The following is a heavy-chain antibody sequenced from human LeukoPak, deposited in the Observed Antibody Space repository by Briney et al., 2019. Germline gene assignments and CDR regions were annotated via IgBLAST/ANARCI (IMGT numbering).Heavy chain of an antibody. D-gene: IGHD4-11*01. Sequence: SEALSLTCTVSGGSISSYYWSWIRQPPGKGLEWIRYIYYSGSTNYNPSLKSRVTISVDTSKNQFSLKLSSVTAADTAVYYCARQTGLTTLYYFDYWGQGTLVTVSS. CDR2: IYYSGST. V-gene: IGHV4-59*08. CDR3: ARQTGLTTLYYFDY. CDR1: GGSISSYY. J-gene: IGHJ4*02.